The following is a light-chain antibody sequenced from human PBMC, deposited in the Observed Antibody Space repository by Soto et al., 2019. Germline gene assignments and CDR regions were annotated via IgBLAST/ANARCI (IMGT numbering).Light chain of an antibody. CDR3: LQHYTYPRT. Sequence: DIQMTQSPSSLSASVGDRVTITCRASQGIRNDLGWFQQKPGKAPKRLIFAASNLESGDQSRFSDNTSGTEFPLTISSLQAEDFATYHCLQHYTYPRTFGQGTKREIK. V-gene: IGKV1-17*01. CDR2: AAS. CDR1: QGIRND. J-gene: IGKJ2*01.